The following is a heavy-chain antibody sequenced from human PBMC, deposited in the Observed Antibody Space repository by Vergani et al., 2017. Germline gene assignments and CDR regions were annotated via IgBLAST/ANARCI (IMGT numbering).Heavy chain of an antibody. Sequence: EVQLVESGGGLVQPGGSLRLSCAASGFTFSSYSMNWVRQAPGKGLEWVSYISSSSSTIYYADSVKGRFTISRDNAKNSLYLQMNSLRAEDTAVYYCARGTYSMFCSGGSCYSSYYYYMDVWGKGTTVTVSS. J-gene: IGHJ6*03. V-gene: IGHV3-48*01. D-gene: IGHD2-15*01. CDR3: ARGTYSMFCSGGSCYSSYYYYMDV. CDR2: ISSSSSTI. CDR1: GFTFSSYS.